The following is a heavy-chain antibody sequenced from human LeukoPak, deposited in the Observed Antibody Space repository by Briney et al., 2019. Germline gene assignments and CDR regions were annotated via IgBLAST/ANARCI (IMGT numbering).Heavy chain of an antibody. D-gene: IGHD5-24*01. CDR1: GFTFSSYE. J-gene: IGHJ5*01. CDR3: AKDDNWLQFES. CDR2: ITGSGGRT. V-gene: IGHV3-23*01. Sequence: GGSLRLSCAASGFTFSSYEMNWVRQAPGKGLEWVSAITGSGGRTYYADSVKGRFTISRDNSKNTLYLQMNSLRAEDTAVYYCAKDDNWLQFESWGQGTLVTVSS.